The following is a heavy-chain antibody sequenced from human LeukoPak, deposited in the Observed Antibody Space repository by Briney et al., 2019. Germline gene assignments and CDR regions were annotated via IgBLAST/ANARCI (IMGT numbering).Heavy chain of an antibody. V-gene: IGHV3-23*01. CDR1: GFPFSSYA. Sequence: QPGGSLRLSCAASGFPFSSYAMGWVRQAPGKGLEWVSGISGSGGSTYYADSVKGRFTISRDNSKNTLYLQMNNLRAEDTALYYCAKDGEMATMTSWGQGTLVTVSS. CDR3: AKDGEMATMTS. J-gene: IGHJ5*02. CDR2: ISGSGGST. D-gene: IGHD5-24*01.